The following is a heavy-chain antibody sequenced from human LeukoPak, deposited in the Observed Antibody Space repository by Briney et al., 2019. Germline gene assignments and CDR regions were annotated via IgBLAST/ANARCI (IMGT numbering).Heavy chain of an antibody. D-gene: IGHD3-10*01. J-gene: IGHJ6*03. V-gene: IGHV3-9*01. Sequence: PGRSLRLSCVASGFSFDVYVMLGVRHAPGKGLVWVSFISWRSNSVAYADSVRGRFTISRDNAKNSMYLQMNSLRAEDTALYYCARDSRSGSYSYYYMDVWGIGTTVTVSS. CDR2: ISWRSNSV. CDR1: GFSFDVYV. CDR3: ARDSRSGSYSYYYMDV.